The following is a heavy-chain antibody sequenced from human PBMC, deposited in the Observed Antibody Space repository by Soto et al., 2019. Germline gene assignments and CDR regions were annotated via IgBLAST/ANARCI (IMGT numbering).Heavy chain of an antibody. J-gene: IGHJ3*01. CDR2: IYQGGTT. V-gene: IGHV4-4*02. D-gene: IGHD3-10*01. CDR1: GDSITSSNW. CDR3: ERVRDWTRGAFDV. Sequence: QMQLQESGPGGVMPSGTLSLTCTVSGDSITSSNWCNWVRQAPGKGLEWIGEIYQGGTTNYNPSLKSRVTISIDTSKNQFSLSLRSVTAADTAVYYCERVRDWTRGAFDVWGQGTLVTVSS.